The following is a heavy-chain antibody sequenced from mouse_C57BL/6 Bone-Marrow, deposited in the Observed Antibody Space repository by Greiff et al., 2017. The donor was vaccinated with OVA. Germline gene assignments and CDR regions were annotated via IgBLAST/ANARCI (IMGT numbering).Heavy chain of an antibody. CDR1: GYTFTSYG. V-gene: IGHV1-81*01. CDR2: IYPRSGNT. CDR3: ARWRSLLREFDY. D-gene: IGHD2-1*01. Sequence: LVESGAELARPGASVKLSCKASGYTFTSYGISWVKQRTGQGLEWIGEIYPRSGNTYYNEKFKGKATLTADKSSSTAYMELRSLTSEDSAVYFCARWRSLLREFDYWGQGTTLTVSS. J-gene: IGHJ2*01.